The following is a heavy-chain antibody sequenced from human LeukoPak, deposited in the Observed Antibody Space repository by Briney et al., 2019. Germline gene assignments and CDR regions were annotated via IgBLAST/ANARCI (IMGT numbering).Heavy chain of an antibody. V-gene: IGHV3-23*01. Sequence: GGSLRLSCAASGFTFSSYAMSWVRQAPGKGLEWVSAISGSGGSTYYADSVKGRFTISRDNAKYTLYLQMNSLRPEDTAVYYCSTAIFGVVSGWGQGTLVTVSS. D-gene: IGHD3-3*01. CDR3: STAIFGVVSG. CDR2: ISGSGGST. CDR1: GFTFSSYA. J-gene: IGHJ4*02.